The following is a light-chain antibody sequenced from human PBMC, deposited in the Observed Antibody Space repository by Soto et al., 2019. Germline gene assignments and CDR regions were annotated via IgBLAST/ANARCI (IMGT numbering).Light chain of an antibody. CDR2: STD. Sequence: QSVLTQPPSASGTPGQRVTISCSGTTSNIGTNYVYWYQQLPGMAPKLVMYSTDRRPSGVPGRFSGSKSGTSAFLAITGLRSEDEANYYCSAWDDSLRGPVFGGGTKLTVL. J-gene: IGLJ2*01. CDR3: SAWDDSLRGPV. V-gene: IGLV1-47*02. CDR1: TSNIGTNY.